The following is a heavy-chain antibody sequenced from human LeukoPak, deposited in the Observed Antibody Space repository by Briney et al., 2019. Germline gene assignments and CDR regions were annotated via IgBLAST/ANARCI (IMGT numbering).Heavy chain of an antibody. D-gene: IGHD3-22*01. V-gene: IGHV3-7*01. CDR1: GFTFSSYW. Sequence: GGSLRLSCAASGFTFSSYWMSWVRQAPGKGLEWVANIKQDGSEKYYVDSVKGRFTISRDNAKNSLYLQMNSLRAEDTAVYFCARDLALNTRRGYYYTEDDYWGQGTLVTVSS. J-gene: IGHJ4*02. CDR2: IKQDGSEK. CDR3: ARDLALNTRRGYYYTEDDY.